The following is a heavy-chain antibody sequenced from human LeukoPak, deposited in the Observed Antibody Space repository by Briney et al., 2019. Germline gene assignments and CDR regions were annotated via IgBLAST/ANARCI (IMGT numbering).Heavy chain of an antibody. CDR2: INHSGST. V-gene: IGHV4-34*01. CDR3: ARCLVGHTYRVDY. D-gene: IGHD1-26*01. J-gene: IGHJ4*02. CDR1: GGSFSGYY. Sequence: SETLSLTCAVYGGSFSGYYLTWIRQPPGKGLEWIGEINHSGSTNYNPSLKSRVTISVDTSKNQFSLKLNCVPPAHAALYYCARCLVGHTYRVDYWAQRTLVTVSS.